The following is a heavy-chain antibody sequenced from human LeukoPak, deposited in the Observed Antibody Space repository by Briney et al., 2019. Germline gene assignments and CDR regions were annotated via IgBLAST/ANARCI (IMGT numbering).Heavy chain of an antibody. J-gene: IGHJ3*02. CDR1: GGSISSYY. CDR2: IYYSGST. CDR3: ARVRGILTGKQASDI. V-gene: IGHV4-59*01. Sequence: SETLSLTCTVSGGSISSYYWSWIRQPPGKGLEWIGYIYYSGSTNYNPSLKSRVTISVDTSKNQFSLKLSSVTAADTAVYYCARVRGILTGKQASDIWGQGTMVTVSS. D-gene: IGHD3-9*01.